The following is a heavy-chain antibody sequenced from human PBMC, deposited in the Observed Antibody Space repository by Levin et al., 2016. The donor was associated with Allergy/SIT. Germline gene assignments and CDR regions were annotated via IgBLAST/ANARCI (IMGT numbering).Heavy chain of an antibody. CDR3: ARLAVAGRGGWFDP. Sequence: KVSCKGSGYNFNSHWIAWVRQMPGKGLEWMGIIYPGDSDTRYSPSFQGQVTISADKSISTAYLQWSSLKASDTAMYYCARLAVAGRGGWFDPWGQGTLVTVSS. CDR1: GYNFNSHW. D-gene: IGHD6-19*01. J-gene: IGHJ5*02. CDR2: IYPGDSDT. V-gene: IGHV5-51*01.